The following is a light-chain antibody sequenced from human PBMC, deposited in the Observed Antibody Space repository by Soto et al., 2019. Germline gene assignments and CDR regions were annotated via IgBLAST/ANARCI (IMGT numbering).Light chain of an antibody. J-gene: IGKJ1*01. CDR1: QGISSY. Sequence: DIQLTQSASFLSASVGDRVTITCRASQGISSYLAWYQQKPGKAPELLIYAASSLQSGVPSRFSGSGSGTDFILTISSLQPEDFATYYCRQSYSSPPTFGQGTKVDIK. CDR3: RQSYSSPPT. CDR2: AAS. V-gene: IGKV1-39*01.